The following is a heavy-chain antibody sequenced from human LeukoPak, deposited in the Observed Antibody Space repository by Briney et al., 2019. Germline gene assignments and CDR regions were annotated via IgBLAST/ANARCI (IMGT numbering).Heavy chain of an antibody. CDR3: AKDAYQQQLVWGSNWFDP. CDR1: GFTFSSYG. CDR2: ISYDGSNK. Sequence: PGGSLRLSCAASGFTFSSYGMHWVRQAPGKGLEWVAVISYDGSNKYYADSVKGRFTISRDNSKSTLYLQMNSLRAEDTAVYYCAKDAYQQQLVWGSNWFDPWGQGTLVTVSS. V-gene: IGHV3-30*18. J-gene: IGHJ5*02. D-gene: IGHD6-13*01.